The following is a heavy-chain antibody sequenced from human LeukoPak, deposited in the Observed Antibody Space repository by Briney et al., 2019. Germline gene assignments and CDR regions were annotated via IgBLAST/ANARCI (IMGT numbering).Heavy chain of an antibody. CDR1: GGSISSYY. Sequence: SETLSLTCTVSGGSISSYYWSWIRQPPGKGLEWIGYIYYSGSTNYNPSLKSRVTISVDTSKNQFSLKLSSVTAADTAVYYCARSNYDSSGYHGAFDIWGQGTMVTVSS. D-gene: IGHD3-22*01. CDR3: ARSNYDSSGYHGAFDI. CDR2: IYYSGST. J-gene: IGHJ3*02. V-gene: IGHV4-59*01.